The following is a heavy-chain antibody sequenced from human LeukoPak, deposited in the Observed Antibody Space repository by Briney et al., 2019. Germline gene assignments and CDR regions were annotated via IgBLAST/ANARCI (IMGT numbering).Heavy chain of an antibody. CDR1: GFTVNYNY. Sequence: GGSLRLSCAASGFTVNYNYMSWVRRAPGKGLQWVSVIYSGGSGGSTYYADSVKGRFTISRDNSKNTLYLQMNSLRAEDTAVYYCAKDRWAYSSGSYFDYWGQGTLVTVSS. V-gene: IGHV3-53*05. CDR3: AKDRWAYSSGSYFDY. CDR2: IYSGGSGGST. D-gene: IGHD3-10*01. J-gene: IGHJ4*02.